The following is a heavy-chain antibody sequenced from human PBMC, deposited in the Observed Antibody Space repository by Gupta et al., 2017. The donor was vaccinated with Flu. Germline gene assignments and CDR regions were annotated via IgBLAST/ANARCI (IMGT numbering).Heavy chain of an antibody. J-gene: IGHJ4*02. CDR3: ARGHWDS. Sequence: VQLVESGGGVVQPGGSLRLSCAATGFTCSRYEMNWVRLATGKGLECVAVISSSDVTYYTDSVKDRVTMSRDNAKNSVQLQMHSLRAEDTAFYYCARGHWDSWGQGTLVTVSS. D-gene: IGHD3-3*02. CDR2: ISSSDVT. V-gene: IGHV3-48*03. CDR1: GFTCSRYE.